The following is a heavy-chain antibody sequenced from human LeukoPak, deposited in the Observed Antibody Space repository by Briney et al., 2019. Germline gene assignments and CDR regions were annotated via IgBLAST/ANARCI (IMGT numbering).Heavy chain of an antibody. J-gene: IGHJ5*02. CDR2: INHSGST. D-gene: IGHD4-17*01. CDR3: ARAGLDYGDLNWFDP. Sequence: SETLSLTCAVYGGSFSGYYWSWIRQPPGKGLEWIGEINHSGSTNYNPSLKSRVTISVDTSKNQFSLKLSSVTAADTAVYYCARAGLDYGDLNWFDPWGQGTLVTVSS. CDR1: GGSFSGYY. V-gene: IGHV4-34*01.